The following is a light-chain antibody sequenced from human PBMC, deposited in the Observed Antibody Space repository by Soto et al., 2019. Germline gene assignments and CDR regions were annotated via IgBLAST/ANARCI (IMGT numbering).Light chain of an antibody. Sequence: EIVLTQSPGTLSLSPGERATLSCRASQSVSSSYFAWYQQKPGQAPRLLIHGASFRATGIPDRFSGSGSGTDFTLTINRLEPEDFAVYYCQQYGSSPLYTFGQGTKLEIK. V-gene: IGKV3-20*01. CDR2: GAS. CDR3: QQYGSSPLYT. J-gene: IGKJ2*01. CDR1: QSVSSSY.